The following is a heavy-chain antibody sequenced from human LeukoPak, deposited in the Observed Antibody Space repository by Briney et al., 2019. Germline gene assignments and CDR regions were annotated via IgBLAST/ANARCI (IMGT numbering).Heavy chain of an antibody. J-gene: IGHJ3*02. D-gene: IGHD3-3*01. CDR2: MNPNSGNT. V-gene: IGHV1-8*03. Sequence: ASVKVSCKASGYTFTSYDINWVRQATGQGLEWMGWMNPNSGNTGYAQKFQGRVTITRNTSISTAYMELSSLRSEDTAVHYCARASQYYDFWSGYYTGAFDIWGQGTMVTVSS. CDR1: GYTFTSYD. CDR3: ARASQYYDFWSGYYTGAFDI.